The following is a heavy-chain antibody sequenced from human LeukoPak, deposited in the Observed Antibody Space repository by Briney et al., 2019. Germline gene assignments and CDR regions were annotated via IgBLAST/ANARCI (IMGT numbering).Heavy chain of an antibody. J-gene: IGHJ3*02. V-gene: IGHV3-23*01. CDR3: ASPGTTGTYDAFDI. CDR2: ISGSGGSA. Sequence: GRSLRLSCAASGFTFSSYAMSWVRQAPGKGLEWVSVISGSGGSAYYADSVKGRFTISRDNSKNTLYLQMNSLRVEDTAVYYCASPGTTGTYDAFDIWGQGTMVTVSS. D-gene: IGHD1-1*01. CDR1: GFTFSSYA.